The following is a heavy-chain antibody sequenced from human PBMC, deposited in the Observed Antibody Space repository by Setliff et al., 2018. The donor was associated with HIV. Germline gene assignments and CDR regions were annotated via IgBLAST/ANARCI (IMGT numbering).Heavy chain of an antibody. CDR3: ARNPHYFDRSGYYSWFYFDF. CDR1: GGSISRGGFY. V-gene: IGHV4-31*03. CDR2: VNYRGTT. Sequence: PSETLSLTCTVSGGSISRGGFYSSWIRHHPGKGLEWIGYVNYRGTTYYNPSLKSRAAILVDTSTNQFSLKVRSVTVADTAVYYCARNPHYFDRSGYYSWFYFDFWGQGTLVTVSS. J-gene: IGHJ4*02. D-gene: IGHD3-22*01.